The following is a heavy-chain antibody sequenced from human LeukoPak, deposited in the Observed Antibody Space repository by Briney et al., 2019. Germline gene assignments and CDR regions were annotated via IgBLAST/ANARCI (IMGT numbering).Heavy chain of an antibody. J-gene: IGHJ5*02. CDR3: AKDKSDYGWGSCRQINWFDP. V-gene: IGHV3-23*01. Sequence: GGSLRLSCAASGFTFPAYAMHWVRHAPGKGLEWVSDISGSGGSTYYADTVKGRFTISRDNSKNTLYLQMNSLRAEDTAVYYCAKDKSDYGWGSCRQINWFDPWGQGTLVTVSS. CDR2: ISGSGGST. CDR1: GFTFPAYA. D-gene: IGHD3-16*02.